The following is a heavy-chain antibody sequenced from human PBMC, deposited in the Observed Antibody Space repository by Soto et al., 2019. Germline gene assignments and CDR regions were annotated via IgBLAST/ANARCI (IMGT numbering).Heavy chain of an antibody. CDR1: GYTFTSYY. CDR2: INPSGGST. D-gene: IGHD3-22*01. J-gene: IGHJ3*02. Sequence: ASVKVSCKASGYTFTSYYMHWVRQAPGQGREWMGIINPSGGSTSYAQKFQGRVTMTRDTSTSTVYMELSSLRSEDTAVYYCARAGGSDRSGYHSGAFDTLGQGTMVRVS. V-gene: IGHV1-46*01. CDR3: ARAGGSDRSGYHSGAFDT.